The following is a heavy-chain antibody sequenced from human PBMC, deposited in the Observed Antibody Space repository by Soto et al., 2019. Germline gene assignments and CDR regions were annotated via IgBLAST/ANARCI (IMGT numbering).Heavy chain of an antibody. CDR2: IYYSGST. J-gene: IGHJ4*02. CDR3: ARPMYSSGWYCIDY. D-gene: IGHD6-19*01. Sequence: SETLSLTCTVSGGSISSSSYYWGWIRQPPGKGLEWIGSIYYSGSTYYNPSLKSRVTISVDTSKNQFSLKLSSVTAADTAVYYCARPMYSSGWYCIDYWGQGTLVTVSS. CDR1: GGSISSSSYY. V-gene: IGHV4-39*01.